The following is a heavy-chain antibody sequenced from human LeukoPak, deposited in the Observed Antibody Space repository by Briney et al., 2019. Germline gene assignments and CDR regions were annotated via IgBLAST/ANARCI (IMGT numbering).Heavy chain of an antibody. Sequence: GGSLRLSCAASGFTFSDYYMGWIRQAPGKGLEWVSYISSSGSTIYYADSVKGRFTISRDNAKNSLYLQMNSLRAEDTAAYYRARGVRKGYYMDVWGKGTTVTVSS. J-gene: IGHJ6*03. CDR3: ARGVRKGYYMDV. D-gene: IGHD6-6*01. CDR1: GFTFSDYY. CDR2: ISSSGSTI. V-gene: IGHV3-11*04.